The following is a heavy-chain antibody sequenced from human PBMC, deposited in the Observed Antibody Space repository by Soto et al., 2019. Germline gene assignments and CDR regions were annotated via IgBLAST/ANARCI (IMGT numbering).Heavy chain of an antibody. CDR2: IIPVFSTP. CDR1: GGTFSSYA. V-gene: IGHV1-69*18. CDR3: ARGLSTSSLMDV. J-gene: IGHJ6*02. Sequence: QVQLVQSGAEVKKPGSSVKVSCKTSGGTFSSYAFNWVRRAPGQGLEWMGRIIPVFSTPNFAQKFQGRVTFTADASTTTTYMELTSLTSEDTVIYYCARGLSTSSLMDVWGPGTAVTVSS. D-gene: IGHD2-8*01.